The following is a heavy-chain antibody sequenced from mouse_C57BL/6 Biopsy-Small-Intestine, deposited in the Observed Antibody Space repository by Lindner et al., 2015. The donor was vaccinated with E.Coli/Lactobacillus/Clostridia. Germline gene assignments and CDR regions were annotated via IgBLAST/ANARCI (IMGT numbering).Heavy chain of an antibody. Sequence: VQLQESGAELVRPGASVKLSCTASGFNIKDDYMHWVKQRPEQGLEWIGRIDPANGNTKYAPKFQDKATITADTSSNTAYLQLSSLTSEDTAVYYCARGGYDGYHYAMDYWGQGTSVTVSS. V-gene: IGHV14-3*01. CDR2: IDPANGNT. CDR1: GFNIKDDY. J-gene: IGHJ4*01. D-gene: IGHD2-3*01. CDR3: ARGGYDGYHYAMDY.